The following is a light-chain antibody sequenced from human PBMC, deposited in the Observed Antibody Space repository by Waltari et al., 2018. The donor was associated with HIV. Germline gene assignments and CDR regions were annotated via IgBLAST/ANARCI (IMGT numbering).Light chain of an antibody. CDR2: SNN. J-gene: IGLJ3*02. CDR1: SSHIGSNT. Sequence: QSVLTQPPSASGTPGQRVTISCSGSSSHIGSNTVNWYQQLPGTAPKPLIHSNNQRPSGVPHRFPGSKSGTSASLAISGLQSEDEADYYCAAWDDSLNGWVFGGGTKLTVL. CDR3: AAWDDSLNGWV. V-gene: IGLV1-44*01.